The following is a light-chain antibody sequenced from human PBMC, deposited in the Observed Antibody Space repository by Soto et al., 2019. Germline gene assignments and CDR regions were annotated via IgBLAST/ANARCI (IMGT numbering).Light chain of an antibody. CDR3: QVWDSSSDHPYV. Sequence: SYELTQPPSVSVAPGQTARITWGGNNIGSKSVHWYQQKPGQAPVLVVYDDSDRPSGIPERFSGSNSGNTATLTISRVEAGDEADYYCQVWDSSSDHPYVFGTGTKVT. CDR1: NIGSKS. J-gene: IGLJ1*01. V-gene: IGLV3-21*02. CDR2: DDS.